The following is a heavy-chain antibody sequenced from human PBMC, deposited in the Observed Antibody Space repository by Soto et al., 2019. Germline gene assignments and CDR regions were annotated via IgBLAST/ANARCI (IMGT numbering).Heavy chain of an antibody. D-gene: IGHD6-19*01. J-gene: IGHJ4*02. CDR3: ASSASTKWLATRYYFDY. CDR1: GFTFSSYS. CDR2: ISSSSSTI. Sequence: GGSLRLSCAASGFTFSSYSMNWVRQAPGKGLEWVSYISSSSSTIYYADSVKGRFTISRDNAKNSLYLQMNSLRAEDTAVYYCASSASTKWLATRYYFDYWGQGTLVTVSS. V-gene: IGHV3-48*01.